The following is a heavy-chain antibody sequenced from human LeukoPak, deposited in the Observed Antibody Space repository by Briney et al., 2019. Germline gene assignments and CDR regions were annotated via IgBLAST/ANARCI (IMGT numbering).Heavy chain of an antibody. CDR1: GGTFSSYA. V-gene: IGHV1-69*04. CDR2: IIPILGIA. Sequence: GASVKVSCKASGGTFSSYAISWVRQAPGQGLEWMGRIIPILGIANYAQRFQGRVTITADKSTSTAYMELSSLRSEDTAVYYCASPLGESIFGAFDIWGQGTMVTVSS. D-gene: IGHD3-3*02. CDR3: ASPLGESIFGAFDI. J-gene: IGHJ3*02.